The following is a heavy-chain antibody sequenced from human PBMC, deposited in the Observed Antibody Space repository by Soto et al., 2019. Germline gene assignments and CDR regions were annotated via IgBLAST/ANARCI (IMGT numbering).Heavy chain of an antibody. V-gene: IGHV3-30*18. CDR1: GFTFSDYA. CDR3: AKGGRKWLVTSDFNY. D-gene: IGHD6-19*01. Sequence: VQLVESGGGVVQPGRSLRLSCAASGFTFSDYAMHWVRQAPGKGLDWVAVASHDGRNTHYADSVKGRLTISRDSSKNTVSLEMTSLRAEDTAVYYCAKGGRKWLVTSDFNYWGQGALVTVSS. CDR2: ASHDGRNT. J-gene: IGHJ4*02.